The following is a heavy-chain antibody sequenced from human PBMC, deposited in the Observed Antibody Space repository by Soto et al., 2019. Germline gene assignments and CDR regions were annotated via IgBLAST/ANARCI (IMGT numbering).Heavy chain of an antibody. CDR2: IKEDGSEK. CDR1: GFKFGSYW. J-gene: IGHJ4*02. CDR3: TRGGGRDSNEHF. Sequence: EEQLVESGGTLVQPGGSLRLSYVASGFKFGSYWMSWVRQAPGKGLEWLANIKEDGSEKYYVDSVEGRFTISRDNARNSVYLQMNSLRAEDTAIYYCTRGGGRDSNEHFWGQGTLVIVSS. D-gene: IGHD4-4*01. V-gene: IGHV3-7*01.